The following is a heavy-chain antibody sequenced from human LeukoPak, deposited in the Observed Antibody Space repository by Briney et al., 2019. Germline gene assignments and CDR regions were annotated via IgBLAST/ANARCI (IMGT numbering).Heavy chain of an antibody. CDR1: GGTFSSYA. D-gene: IGHD2-2*01. V-gene: IGHV1-69*05. CDR3: ATPGTSYYYYYMDV. Sequence: ASVKVSCKASGGTFSSYAISWVLQAPGQGLEWMGGIIPIFGTANYAQKFQGRVTITTDESTSTAYMELSSLRSEDTAVYYCATPGTSYYYYYMDVWGKGTTVTVSS. J-gene: IGHJ6*03. CDR2: IIPIFGTA.